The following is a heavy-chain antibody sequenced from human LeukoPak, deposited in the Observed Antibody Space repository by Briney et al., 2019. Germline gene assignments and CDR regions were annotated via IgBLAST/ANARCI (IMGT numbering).Heavy chain of an antibody. Sequence: SQTLSLTCTVSGGPISSGGYYWSWIRQHPGKGLEWIGYIYYGGSTYYNPSLKSRVTISVDTSKNQFSLKLSSVTAADTAVYYCARFLEWSTYNHWFDPWGQGTLVTVSS. CDR1: GGPISSGGYY. CDR2: IYYGGST. J-gene: IGHJ5*02. V-gene: IGHV4-31*03. CDR3: ARFLEWSTYNHWFDP. D-gene: IGHD3-3*01.